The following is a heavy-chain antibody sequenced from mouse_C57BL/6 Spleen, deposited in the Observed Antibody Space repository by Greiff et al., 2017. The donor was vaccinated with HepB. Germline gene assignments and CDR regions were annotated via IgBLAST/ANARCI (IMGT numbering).Heavy chain of an antibody. CDR1: GYTFTSYW. D-gene: IGHD3-2*02. CDR2: IDPSDSYT. CDR3: ARGGQLRPYYYAMDY. V-gene: IGHV1-50*01. Sequence: QVQLQQPGAELVKPGASVKLSCKASGYTFTSYWMQWVKQRPGQGLEWIGEIDPSDSYTNYNQKFKGKATLTVDTSSSTAYMQLSSLTSEDSAVYYCARGGQLRPYYYAMDYRGQGTSVTVSS. J-gene: IGHJ4*01.